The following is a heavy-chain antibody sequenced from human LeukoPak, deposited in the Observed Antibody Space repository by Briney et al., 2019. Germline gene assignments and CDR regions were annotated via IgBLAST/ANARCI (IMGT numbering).Heavy chain of an antibody. V-gene: IGHV1-69*02. CDR3: ARGFDSSGYYYDY. J-gene: IGHJ4*02. Sequence: SVRVSCKASGGTFSSYTISWVRQAPGQGLEWMGRIIPILGIANYAQKFQGRVTITRNTSISTAYMELSSLRSEDTAVYYCARGFDSSGYYYDYWGQGTLVTVSS. D-gene: IGHD3-22*01. CDR2: IIPILGIA. CDR1: GGTFSSYT.